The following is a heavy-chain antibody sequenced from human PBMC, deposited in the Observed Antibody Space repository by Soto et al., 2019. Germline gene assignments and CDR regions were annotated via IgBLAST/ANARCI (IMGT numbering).Heavy chain of an antibody. J-gene: IGHJ5*02. CDR3: AADKNNGDYGRAWGGWFDH. V-gene: IGHV3-33*03. Sequence: QVQLVESGGGVVQPGRSLRLSCAASGFTFSSYGMHWVRQAPGKGLEWVADIWYDGSNKYYADSVKGRFTISRDNSKNTLYLQNNSLRAEDTAVYYCAADKNNGDYGRAWGGWFDHWGQGTLVTVSS. D-gene: IGHD4-17*01. CDR1: GFTFSSYG. CDR2: IWYDGSNK.